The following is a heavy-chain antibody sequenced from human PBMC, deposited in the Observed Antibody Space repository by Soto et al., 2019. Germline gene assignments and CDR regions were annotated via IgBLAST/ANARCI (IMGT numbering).Heavy chain of an antibody. CDR1: GGSITSCDSY. J-gene: IGHJ5*02. CDR3: ASRPYYDSSGYLGP. CDR2: IHYSGNY. V-gene: IGHV4-30-4*01. Sequence: QVQLQESGPGLVKPSQTLSLTCTVSGGSITSCDSYWTWIRQPPGKGLELIGYIHYSGNYYYNPSLKSRVTISVDTSKNQFSLNLTSVTAADTAVYYCASRPYYDSSGYLGPWGQGTLVTVSS. D-gene: IGHD3-22*01.